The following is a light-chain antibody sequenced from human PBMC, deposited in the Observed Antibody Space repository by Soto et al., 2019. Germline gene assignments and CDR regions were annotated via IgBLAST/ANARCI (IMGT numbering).Light chain of an antibody. CDR2: AAS. CDR3: LQVSSFPRT. Sequence: DIQMTQSPSSVSASVGDRVTITCRASRGIGDTLAWFQQKPGKAPQFLIQAASNLQSGVPSRFSGSGSGTEFILSINSLQPEDIATYYCLQVSSFPRTFGQGTKVDIK. J-gene: IGKJ1*01. V-gene: IGKV1-12*01. CDR1: RGIGDT.